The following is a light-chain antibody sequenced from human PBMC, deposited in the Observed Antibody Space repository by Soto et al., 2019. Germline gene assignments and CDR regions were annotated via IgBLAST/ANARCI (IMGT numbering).Light chain of an antibody. CDR1: QSVSSN. CDR3: QQYNNWPPWT. J-gene: IGKJ1*01. Sequence: EIVMTQSPATLSVSPGGRATLSCRASQSVSSNLAWYQQKPGQAPRLLVHGASTRATGIPARFSGSGSGTEFNRTISSLQSEDFAVYSCQQYNNWPPWTFGQGPKVEIK. V-gene: IGKV3-15*01. CDR2: GAS.